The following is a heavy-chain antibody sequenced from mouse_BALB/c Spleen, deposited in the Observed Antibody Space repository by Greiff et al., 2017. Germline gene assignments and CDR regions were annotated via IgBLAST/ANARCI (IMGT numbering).Heavy chain of an antibody. CDR3: ARGKYGNYVGAMDY. V-gene: IGHV3-2*02. CDR1: GYSITSDYA. J-gene: IGHJ4*01. Sequence: EVQLQQSGPGLVKPSQSLSLTCTVTGYSITSDYAWNWIRQFPGNKLEWMGYISYSGSTSYNPSLKSRISITRDTSKNQFFLQLNSVTTEDTATYYCARGKYGNYVGAMDYWGQGTSVTVSS. D-gene: IGHD2-10*02. CDR2: ISYSGST.